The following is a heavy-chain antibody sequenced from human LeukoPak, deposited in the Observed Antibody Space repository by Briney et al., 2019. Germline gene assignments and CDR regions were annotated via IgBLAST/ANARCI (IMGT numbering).Heavy chain of an antibody. CDR2: ISSSSSTI. V-gene: IGHV3-48*03. Sequence: GGSLRLSCAASGFTFSSYEMNWVRQAPGKGLEWVSYISSSSSTIYYADSVKGRFTISRDNAKNSLYLQMNSLRAEYTAVYYCARFQRFLEWLFSYDAFDIWGQGTMVTVSS. CDR1: GFTFSSYE. D-gene: IGHD3-3*01. CDR3: ARFQRFLEWLFSYDAFDI. J-gene: IGHJ3*02.